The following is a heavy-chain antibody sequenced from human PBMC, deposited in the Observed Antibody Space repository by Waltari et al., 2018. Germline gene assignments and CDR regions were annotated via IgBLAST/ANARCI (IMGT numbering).Heavy chain of an antibody. J-gene: IGHJ4*02. CDR2: ISPILGIA. Sequence: QVQLVQSGAEVKKPGSSVKVSCKASGGTFSSYTISWVRQAPGQGLEWMGRISPILGIANYAQKFQGRVTITADKSTSTAYMELSSLRSEDTAVYYCAREGDTAMVEVFDYWGQGTLVTVSS. D-gene: IGHD5-18*01. CDR3: AREGDTAMVEVFDY. CDR1: GGTFSSYT. V-gene: IGHV1-69*08.